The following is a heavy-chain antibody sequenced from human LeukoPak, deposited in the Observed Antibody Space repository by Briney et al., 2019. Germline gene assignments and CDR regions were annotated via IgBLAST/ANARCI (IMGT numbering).Heavy chain of an antibody. CDR2: INHSGST. D-gene: IGHD3-10*01. Sequence: SETLSLTCAVYGGSFSGYYWSWIRQPPGKGLGWIGEINHSGSTNYNPSLKSRVTISVDTSKNQFSLKLSSVTAADTAVYYCARVVYGSGSYSRLLDYWGQGTLVTVSS. V-gene: IGHV4-34*01. CDR3: ARVVYGSGSYSRLLDY. CDR1: GGSFSGYY. J-gene: IGHJ4*02.